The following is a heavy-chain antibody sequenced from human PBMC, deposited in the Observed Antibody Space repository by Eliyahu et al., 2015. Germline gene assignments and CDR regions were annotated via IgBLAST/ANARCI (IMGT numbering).Heavy chain of an antibody. CDR2: SYDGSNK. V-gene: IGHV3-30*18. CDR3: ANRPPRSYGGNSRYYYYGMDV. J-gene: IGHJ6*02. Sequence: SYDGSNKYYADSVKGRFTISRDNSKNTLYLQMNSLRAEDTAVYYCANRPPRSYGGNSRYYYYGMDVWGQGTTVTVSS. D-gene: IGHD4-23*01.